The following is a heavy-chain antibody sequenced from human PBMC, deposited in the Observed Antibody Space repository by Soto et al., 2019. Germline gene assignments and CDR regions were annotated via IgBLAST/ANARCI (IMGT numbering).Heavy chain of an antibody. J-gene: IGHJ3*02. Sequence: EVPLVESGGGLVLPGGSLRLSCAASRFTFSNYEMNWVRQAPGKGLEWVSYIGSGGRTTYYADSLKGRFTISRDNAKNSLYLQMNSLRAEDTAVYYCATRSGGGGAFDIWGQGTMVTVSS. CDR2: IGSGGRTT. CDR3: ATRSGGGGAFDI. V-gene: IGHV3-48*03. CDR1: RFTFSNYE. D-gene: IGHD3-10*01.